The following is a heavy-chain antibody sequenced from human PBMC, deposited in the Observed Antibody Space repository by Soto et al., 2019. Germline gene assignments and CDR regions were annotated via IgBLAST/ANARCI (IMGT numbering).Heavy chain of an antibody. V-gene: IGHV3-33*01. Sequence: QVQLVESGGGVVQPGRSLRLSCAASGFTFSSYGMHWVRQAPGKGLEWVVVIWYDGSNKYYADSVKGRFTISRDNSKNTLYLQMNSLRAEDTAVYYCARESITMVRGVDYWGQGTLVTVSS. CDR2: IWYDGSNK. D-gene: IGHD3-10*01. CDR3: ARESITMVRGVDY. CDR1: GFTFSSYG. J-gene: IGHJ4*02.